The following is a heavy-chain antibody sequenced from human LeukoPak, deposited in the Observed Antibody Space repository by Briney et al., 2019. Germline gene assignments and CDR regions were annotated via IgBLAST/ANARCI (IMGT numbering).Heavy chain of an antibody. V-gene: IGHV1-2*02. CDR3: ATKKTTGTSKRANWFDP. CDR2: INPNSGGT. CDR1: GYTFTDYY. D-gene: IGHD1-1*01. Sequence: ASVKVSCKASGYTFTDYYMHWVRQAPGQGLEWMGWINPNSGGTNYAQKFQGRVTMTRDTSITTAYMELSRLRSDDTAVYYCATKKTTGTSKRANWFDPWGQGTLVTVSS. J-gene: IGHJ5*02.